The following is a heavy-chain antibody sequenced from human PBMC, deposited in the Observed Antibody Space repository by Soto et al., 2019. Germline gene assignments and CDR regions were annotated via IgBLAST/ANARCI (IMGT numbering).Heavy chain of an antibody. V-gene: IGHV3-15*01. J-gene: IGHJ4*02. CDR3: TTGPPYYGIVTGYLPIDY. CDR2: IKSKTDGGTT. Sequence: EVQLVESGGGLVKPGGSLRLSCAASGFTFSNAWMSWVRQAPGKGLEWVGRIKSKTDGGTTDYAAPVKGRFTISRDDSKNTLYLQMNSLKTAATAVYYCTTGPPYYGIVTGYLPIDYWGQGTLVTVSS. D-gene: IGHD3-9*01. CDR1: GFTFSNAW.